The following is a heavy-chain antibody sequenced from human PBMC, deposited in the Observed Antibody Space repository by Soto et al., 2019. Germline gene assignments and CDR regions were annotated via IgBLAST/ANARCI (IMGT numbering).Heavy chain of an antibody. CDR2: ISYDGSNK. CDR1: GFTFSSYA. J-gene: IGHJ4*02. D-gene: IGHD3-10*01. Sequence: HPGGSLRLSCAASGFTFSSYAMHWVRQAPGKGLEWVAVISYDGSNKYYADSVKGRFTISRDNSKNTLYLQMNSLRGDDTAVYYCARGASGNYYQDSWSQGTLVTVSS. V-gene: IGHV3-30-3*01. CDR3: ARGASGNYYQDS.